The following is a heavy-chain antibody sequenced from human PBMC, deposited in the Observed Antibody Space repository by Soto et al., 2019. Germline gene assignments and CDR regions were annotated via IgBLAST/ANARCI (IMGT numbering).Heavy chain of an antibody. CDR1: GFTFSSYA. CDR2: ISGSGGST. J-gene: IGHJ4*02. D-gene: IGHD2-8*01. CDR3: AKEPGYCTNGVCYEVGFDY. V-gene: IGHV3-23*01. Sequence: GGSLRLSCAASGFTFSSYAMSWVRQAPGKGLEWVSAISGSGGSTYYADSVKGRFTISRDNSKNTLYLQMNSLRAEDTAVYYCAKEPGYCTNGVCYEVGFDYWGQGTLVIVSS.